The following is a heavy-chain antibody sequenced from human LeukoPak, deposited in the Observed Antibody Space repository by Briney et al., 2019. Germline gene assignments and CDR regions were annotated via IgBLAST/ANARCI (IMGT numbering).Heavy chain of an antibody. CDR3: ARATGSYSYIDV. V-gene: IGHV4-59*01. D-gene: IGHD1-26*01. CDR2: IYYIGSP. J-gene: IGHJ6*03. CDR1: GGAINSYH. Sequence: SETLSLTCTVSGGAINSYHWAWIRQPPGKGLEWIASIYYIGSPKYNPSLKSRVTISVDTSKNQFSLKLSSVTAADTAVYTCARATGSYSYIDVWGKGTTVTVSS.